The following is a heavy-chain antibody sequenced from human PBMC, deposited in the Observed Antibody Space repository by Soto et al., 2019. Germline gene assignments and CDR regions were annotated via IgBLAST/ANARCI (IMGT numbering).Heavy chain of an antibody. CDR3: ARDRGYSSSHLGGIDV. V-gene: IGHV1-69*01. J-gene: IGHJ6*02. Sequence: QVQLVQSVAVVKKPGSSVKVSCKASGGTFSSYAISWVRQAPGQGLEWMGGIIPIFGTANYAQKFQGRVTITADESTSTAYMELSSLRSESTTVSYCARDRGYSSSHLGGIDVWGQGTTVTVSS. CDR2: IIPIFGTA. D-gene: IGHD6-13*01. CDR1: GGTFSSYA.